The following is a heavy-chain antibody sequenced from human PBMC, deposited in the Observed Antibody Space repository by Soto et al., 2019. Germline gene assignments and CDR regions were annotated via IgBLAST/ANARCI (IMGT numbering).Heavy chain of an antibody. D-gene: IGHD1-26*01. CDR3: ARPRGSGSYYELDY. Sequence: GASVKVSCKASGGTFSSYAISWVRQAPGQGLEWMGGIIPIFGTANYAQKFQGRVTITADESTSTAYMELSSLRSEDTAVYYCARPRGSGSYYELDYWGQGTLVTVSS. V-gene: IGHV1-69*13. J-gene: IGHJ4*02. CDR2: IIPIFGTA. CDR1: GGTFSSYA.